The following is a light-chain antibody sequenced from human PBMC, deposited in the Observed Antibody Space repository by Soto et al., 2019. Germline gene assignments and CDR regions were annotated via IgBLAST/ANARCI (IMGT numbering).Light chain of an antibody. CDR1: QSVHSN. CDR3: QHYSNWPPT. CDR2: YAS. Sequence: EMVMTQSPATLSVSPGERATLSCRASQSVHSNVAGYQQKPGQAPSLLIYYASTRVTGIPARFSGGGSGTEFTLTISRVQSEDCGVYYCQHYSNWPPTCRPGTKVEIK. V-gene: IGKV3-15*01. J-gene: IGKJ3*01.